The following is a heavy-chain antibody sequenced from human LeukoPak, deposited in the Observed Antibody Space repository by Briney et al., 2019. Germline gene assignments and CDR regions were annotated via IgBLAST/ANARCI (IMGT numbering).Heavy chain of an antibody. V-gene: IGHV1-46*01. J-gene: IGHJ4*02. Sequence: ASVKVPCKASGYTLTNYYMHWVRQAPGQGLEWMGIIDPSGGSTSYAQKFQGRATMTRDTSTSTVYMELSSLTSEDTAVYYCARSKTRFDYWGQGTLVTVSS. CDR1: GYTLTNYY. CDR2: IDPSGGST. CDR3: ARSKTRFDY.